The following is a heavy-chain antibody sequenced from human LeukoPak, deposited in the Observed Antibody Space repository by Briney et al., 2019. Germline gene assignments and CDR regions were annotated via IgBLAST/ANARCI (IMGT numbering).Heavy chain of an antibody. V-gene: IGHV4-59*01. J-gene: IGHJ5*01. CDR1: GGSISASF. Sequence: SETLSLTCTVPGGSISASFWSWVRQPPGKGLEWIGYIYYSGSTNYNPSLKSRVTISVDMSKNQFSLKLSSVTAADTVVYHCARERDRNNWFDSWGQGTLVTVSS. CDR3: ARERDRNNWFDS. CDR2: IYYSGST.